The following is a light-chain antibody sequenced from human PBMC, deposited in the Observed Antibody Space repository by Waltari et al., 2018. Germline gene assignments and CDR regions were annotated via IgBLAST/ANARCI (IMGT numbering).Light chain of an antibody. CDR3: SSYTSTWV. CDR2: DVR. CDR1: SSDFPVFNY. Sequence: QSALTQSASVSGSPGQSITIPCPGTSSDFPVFNYVSWYQQHPGKAPQLMIYDVRKRPSGVSNRFSGSKSGNTASLTISGLQAEDEADYYCSSYTSTWVFGGGTKLTVL. V-gene: IGLV2-14*01. J-gene: IGLJ3*02.